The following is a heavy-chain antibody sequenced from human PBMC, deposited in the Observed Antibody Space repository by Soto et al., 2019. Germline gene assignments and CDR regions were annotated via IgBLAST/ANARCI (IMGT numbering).Heavy chain of an antibody. D-gene: IGHD5-12*01. V-gene: IGHV4-39*01. CDR2: IYYSGST. CDR1: GGTISSSSYY. J-gene: IGHJ4*02. CDR3: ARHAFEYSGYDSGEFDY. Sequence: PSETLSLTCTVSGGTISSSSYYWGWIRQPPGKGLEWIGSIYYSGSTYYNPSLKSRVTISVDTSKNQFSLKLSSVTAADTAVYYCARHAFEYSGYDSGEFDYWGQGTLVTVSS.